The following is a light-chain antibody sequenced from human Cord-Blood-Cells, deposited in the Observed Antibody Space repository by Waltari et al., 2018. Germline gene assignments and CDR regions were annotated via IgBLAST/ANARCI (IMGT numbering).Light chain of an antibody. J-gene: IGKJ4*01. CDR2: KAS. Sequence: DIQMTQSPSTLSASVGDRVTITCRASQSISSWLAWYQQKPGKAPKLLIYKASSLESGVPSRFSGSGSGTEFTLTISSLQPDDFATYYCQQYNSYSLTFGGGTKVKIK. V-gene: IGKV1-5*03. CDR3: QQYNSYSLT. CDR1: QSISSW.